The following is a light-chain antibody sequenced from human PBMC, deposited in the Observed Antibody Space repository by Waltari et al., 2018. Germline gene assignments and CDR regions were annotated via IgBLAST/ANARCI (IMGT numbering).Light chain of an antibody. J-gene: IGKJ1*01. V-gene: IGKV3-15*01. CDR2: GAS. CDR3: QQYNNWPRT. CDR1: QSVSNN. Sequence: EIVMTQSPATLSVSPGERATLSCRASQSVSNNLAWYQQKPGQAPRLLIYGASTRAPGIPARFSGSGSGTEFTLTISSLQSEDFAVYYCQQYNNWPRTFGQGTKVEIK.